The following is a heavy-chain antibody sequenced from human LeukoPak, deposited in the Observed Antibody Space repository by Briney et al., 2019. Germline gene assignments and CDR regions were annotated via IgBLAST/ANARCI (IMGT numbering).Heavy chain of an antibody. CDR3: ARGDLHYYYYYMDV. CDR2: INPSGTGT. Sequence: ASVKVSCKASGYTITNNYMHWVRQAPGQGLEWMGVINPSGTGTSYAQKFQGRITMTRDTSISTAYMELSRLRSDDTAVYYCARGDLHYYYYYMDVWGKGTTVTVSS. V-gene: IGHV1-46*01. J-gene: IGHJ6*03. CDR1: GYTITNNY.